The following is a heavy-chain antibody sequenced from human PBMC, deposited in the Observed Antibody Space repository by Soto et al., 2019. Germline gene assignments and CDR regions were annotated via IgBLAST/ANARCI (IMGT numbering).Heavy chain of an antibody. CDR3: ARSGNCTNGVYPRVPAADYYYYYMDV. V-gene: IGHV1-69*02. D-gene: IGHD2-8*01. Sequence: QVQLVQSGAEVKKPGSSVKVSCKASGGTFSSYTISWVRQAPGQGLEWMGRIIPILGIANYAQKFQGRVTITADKSTSTAYMELSSLRSEDTAVYYCARSGNCTNGVYPRVPAADYYYYYMDVWGKGTTVTVSS. CDR1: GGTFSSYT. CDR2: IIPILGIA. J-gene: IGHJ6*03.